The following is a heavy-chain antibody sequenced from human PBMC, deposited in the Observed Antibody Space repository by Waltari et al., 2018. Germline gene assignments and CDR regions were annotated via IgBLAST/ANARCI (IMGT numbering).Heavy chain of an antibody. V-gene: IGHV3-7*01. CDR1: GFTLSSYW. D-gene: IGHD2-15*01. Sequence: EVQLVESGGGVVQPGGSLRLSCAASGFTLSSYWMSWVRQAPGKGLEWVANIKQDGSEKYYVDSVKGRFTISRDNAKNSLYLQMNSLRAEDTAVYYCASLAHGGKSGAFDYWGQGTLVTVSS. J-gene: IGHJ4*02. CDR3: ASLAHGGKSGAFDY. CDR2: IKQDGSEK.